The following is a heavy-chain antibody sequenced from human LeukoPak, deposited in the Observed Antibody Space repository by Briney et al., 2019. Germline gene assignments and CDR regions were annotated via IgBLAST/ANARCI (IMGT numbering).Heavy chain of an antibody. J-gene: IGHJ5*02. CDR2: IRSKAYGGTT. V-gene: IGHV3-49*04. CDR1: GFTFGDYA. D-gene: IGHD3-3*01. Sequence: GGSLRLSCIASGFTFGDYAMSWVRQAPGKGLEWVGFIRSKAYGGTTEYAASVKGRFTISRDDSKSIAYLQMNSMKTEDTAVYYCTRDGFLGSQLGFDPWGQGTLVTVSS. CDR3: TRDGFLGSQLGFDP.